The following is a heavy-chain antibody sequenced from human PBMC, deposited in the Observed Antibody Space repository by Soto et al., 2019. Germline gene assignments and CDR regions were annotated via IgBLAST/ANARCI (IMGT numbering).Heavy chain of an antibody. CDR2: IIPIFGTA. Sequence: ASVKVSCKSSGGTFSSCSISWVRQAPGQGLEWMGGIIPIFGTANYAQKFQGRVTITADESTSTAYMELSSLRSEDTAVYYCARASKSGVVTLQYYFDYWGQGTLVTVSS. D-gene: IGHD3-3*01. CDR1: GGTFSSCS. V-gene: IGHV1-69*13. CDR3: ARASKSGVVTLQYYFDY. J-gene: IGHJ4*02.